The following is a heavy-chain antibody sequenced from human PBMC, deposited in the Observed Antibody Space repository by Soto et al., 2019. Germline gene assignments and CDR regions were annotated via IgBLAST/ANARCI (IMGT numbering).Heavy chain of an antibody. CDR1: GYTFTSYG. CDR2: INAANGDT. V-gene: IGHV1-3*01. Sequence: ASLKVSCTASGYTFTSYGIHWVRKAPGQRLEWMGWINAANGDTKYSPKFQGRVTITRDTSASTAYMELSSLRSEDTAVYYCVRTPVSETCTHWFD. J-gene: IGHJ5*01. D-gene: IGHD2-8*01. CDR3: VRTPVSETCTHWFD.